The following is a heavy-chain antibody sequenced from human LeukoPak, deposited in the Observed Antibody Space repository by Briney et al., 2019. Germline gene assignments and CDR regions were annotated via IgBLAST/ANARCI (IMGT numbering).Heavy chain of an antibody. Sequence: SVKVSCKASGGTFSSYAISWVRQPPGQGLEWMGRIIPIFGTANYAQKFQGRVTITTDESTSTAYMELSSLRSEDTAVYYCARSGSSWYSWFDPWGQGTLVTVSS. D-gene: IGHD6-13*01. V-gene: IGHV1-69*05. CDR2: IIPIFGTA. CDR3: ARSGSSWYSWFDP. CDR1: GGTFSSYA. J-gene: IGHJ5*02.